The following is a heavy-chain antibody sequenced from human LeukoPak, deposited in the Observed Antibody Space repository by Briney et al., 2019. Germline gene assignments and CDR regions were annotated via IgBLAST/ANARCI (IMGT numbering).Heavy chain of an antibody. V-gene: IGHV4-59*01. J-gene: IGHJ3*02. CDR3: AREYYYDSSGNEGAFDI. CDR2: IYYSGST. D-gene: IGHD3-22*01. Sequence: SETLSLTCTVSGDSISSYYWSWIRQPPGKGLEWIGYIYYSGSTKYNPSLKSRVTISVDTSKNQFSLKLNSVTAADTAVYYCAREYYYDSSGNEGAFDIWGQGTMVTVSS. CDR1: GDSISSYY.